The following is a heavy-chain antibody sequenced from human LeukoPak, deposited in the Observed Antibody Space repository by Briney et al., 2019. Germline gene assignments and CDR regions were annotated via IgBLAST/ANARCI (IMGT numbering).Heavy chain of an antibody. CDR3: ARVQAQILDYYDSSGYYNDY. CDR1: GFTFSTYW. Sequence: GGSLRLSCAASGFTFSTYWMSWVRQAPGKGLEWVGRTRNKANSYTTEYAASVKGRFTISRDDSKNSLYLQMNSLKTEDTAVYYCARVQAQILDYYDSSGYYNDYWGQGTLVTVSS. J-gene: IGHJ4*02. CDR2: TRNKANSYTT. V-gene: IGHV3-72*01. D-gene: IGHD3-22*01.